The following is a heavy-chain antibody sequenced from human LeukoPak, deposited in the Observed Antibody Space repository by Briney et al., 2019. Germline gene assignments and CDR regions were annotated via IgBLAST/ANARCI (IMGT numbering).Heavy chain of an antibody. CDR3: ARDLEAAAATYGMDV. J-gene: IGHJ6*02. CDR2: IWYDGSNK. D-gene: IGHD6-25*01. CDR1: GFTFSSYG. Sequence: GGSLRLSCAASGFTFSSYGMHWVRQAPGKGLEWVAVIWYDGSNKYYEDSVKGRFTISRDNSKNTLYLQMNSLRAEDTAVYYCARDLEAAAATYGMDVWGQGTTVTVSS. V-gene: IGHV3-33*01.